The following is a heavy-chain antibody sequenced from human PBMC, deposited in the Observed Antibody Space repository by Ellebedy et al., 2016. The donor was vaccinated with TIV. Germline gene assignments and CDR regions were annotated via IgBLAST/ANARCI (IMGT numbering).Heavy chain of an antibody. D-gene: IGHD3-10*01. J-gene: IGHJ4*02. CDR1: GYAFTSYY. CDR3: ARDLGGPFDF. CDR2: INPSGGST. Sequence: ASVKVSCKATGYAFTSYYMDWVRQAPGQGLEWMGIINPSGGSTTYAKNLQGRVTMTRDTSTGTVYMELSSLRSDDTAVYYYARDLGGPFDFWGQGTLVTVSS. V-gene: IGHV1-46*04.